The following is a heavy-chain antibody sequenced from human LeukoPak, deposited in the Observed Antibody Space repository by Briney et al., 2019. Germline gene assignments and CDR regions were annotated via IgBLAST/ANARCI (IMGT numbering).Heavy chain of an antibody. CDR3: TRANSKADILTGSRY. D-gene: IGHD3-9*01. V-gene: IGHV3-49*04. Sequence: GGSLRLSCSASGFTFSSYSMNWVRQAPGKGLEWVGFIRSKVYGGTTEYAASVKGRLIISRDDSKSIVYLQMNSLKTEDTAVYYCTRANSKADILTGSRYWGQGTLVTVSS. CDR1: GFTFSSYS. J-gene: IGHJ4*02. CDR2: IRSKVYGGTT.